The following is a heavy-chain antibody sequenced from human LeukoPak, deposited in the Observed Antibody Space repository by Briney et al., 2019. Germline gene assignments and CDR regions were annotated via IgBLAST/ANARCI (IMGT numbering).Heavy chain of an antibody. D-gene: IGHD2-2*01. J-gene: IGHJ3*02. CDR1: GGSFSGYY. CDR3: ARYGKYQLRYVRSEDDAFDI. V-gene: IGHV4-34*01. CDR2: INHSGST. Sequence: SETLSLTCTVYGGSFSGYYWSWIRQPPGKGLEWIGGINHSGSTNYNPSLKSRVTISVDTSKNQFSLKLSSVTAADTAVYYCARYGKYQLRYVRSEDDAFDIWGQGTMVTVSS.